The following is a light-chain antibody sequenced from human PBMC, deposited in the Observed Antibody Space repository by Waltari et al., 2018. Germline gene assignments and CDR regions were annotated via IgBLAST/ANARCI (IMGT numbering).Light chain of an antibody. CDR3: MHTKQFPWT. CDR1: QSLVYTDGKTY. J-gene: IGKJ1*01. CDR2: EIS. V-gene: IGKV2D-29*01. Sequence: DIVMTQTPVSLSVTPGQSASISCKSSQSLVYTDGKTYFYWYLQKPGQPPQLLIYEISKRFSGVPDRVTGSGSGTDFTLKISRVEAEDVGVYYCMHTKQFPWTFGQGTKVEIK.